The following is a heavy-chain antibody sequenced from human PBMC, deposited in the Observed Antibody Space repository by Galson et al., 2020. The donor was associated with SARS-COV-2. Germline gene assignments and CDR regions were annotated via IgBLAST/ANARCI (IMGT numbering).Heavy chain of an antibody. CDR2: IYWDDDK. CDR3: VHTYYDILSGLEIWFDP. CDR1: GFSLSTSGVG. Sequence: KMSGPTLVKPTQTLTLTCTFSGFSLSTSGVGVGWIRQPPGKALEWLALIYWDDDKRYSPSLKSRLTITKDTSKDQVVLTMTNMDPVDTATYYCVHTYYDILSGLEIWFDPWGQGTLVTVSS. J-gene: IGHJ5*02. D-gene: IGHD3-9*01. V-gene: IGHV2-5*02.